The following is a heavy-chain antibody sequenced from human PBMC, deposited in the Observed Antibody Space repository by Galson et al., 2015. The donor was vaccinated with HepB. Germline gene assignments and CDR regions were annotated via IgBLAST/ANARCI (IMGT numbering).Heavy chain of an antibody. CDR3: ARRSSLVRGIITKPDYYYGMDV. V-gene: IGHV3-7*03. CDR1: GFTFSSYW. D-gene: IGHD3-10*01. Sequence: SLRLSCAASGFTFSSYWMNWVRQAPGKGLEWVAHINQDESSKYYVDSVKGRFTISRDNAKASVYRQLDSLRAEDTAVYYCARRSSLVRGIITKPDYYYGMDVWGQGTTFTVAS. CDR2: INQDESSK. J-gene: IGHJ6*02.